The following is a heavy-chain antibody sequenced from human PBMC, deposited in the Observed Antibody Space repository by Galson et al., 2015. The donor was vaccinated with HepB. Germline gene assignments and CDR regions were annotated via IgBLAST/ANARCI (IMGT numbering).Heavy chain of an antibody. D-gene: IGHD3-10*01. J-gene: IGHJ6*02. V-gene: IGHV1-46*04. CDR2: INPSGGST. CDR3: ARGGYGSGSLFYYGMDV. CDR1: GYTFTSYY. Sequence: SVKVSCKASGYTFTSYYMHWVRQAPGQGLEWMGIINPSGGSTSYAQKLQGRVTMTRDTSTSTVYMELSNLRSEDTAVYYCARGGYGSGSLFYYGMDVWGQGTTVTVSS.